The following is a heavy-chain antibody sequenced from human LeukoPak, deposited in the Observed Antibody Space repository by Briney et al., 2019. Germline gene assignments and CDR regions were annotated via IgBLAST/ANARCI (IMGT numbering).Heavy chain of an antibody. V-gene: IGHV4-34*10. CDR3: ARVFRFSYFDY. Sequence: SETLSLTCAVYGGSFSGYYWSWIRQPPGKGLEWIGTIFYSGSIYNNPSLKSRVTMSLDTSKNQFSLRLRSVTAADTAFYYCARVFRFSYFDYWGQGALITVS. D-gene: IGHD3-3*01. CDR2: IFYSGSI. J-gene: IGHJ4*02. CDR1: GGSFSGYY.